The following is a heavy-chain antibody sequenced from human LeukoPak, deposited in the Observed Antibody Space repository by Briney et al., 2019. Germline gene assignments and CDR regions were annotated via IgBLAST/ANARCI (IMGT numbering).Heavy chain of an antibody. Sequence: GGSLRLSCAASGFTFSSYSMNWVRQAPGKGLEWVSYISSSSSTIYYADSVKGRFTISRDNAKNSLYLQTNSLRAEDTAVYYCTRLVVPAAMIGEDYWGQGTLVTVSS. CDR2: ISSSSSTI. J-gene: IGHJ4*02. CDR1: GFTFSSYS. D-gene: IGHD2-2*01. V-gene: IGHV3-48*04. CDR3: TRLVVPAAMIGEDY.